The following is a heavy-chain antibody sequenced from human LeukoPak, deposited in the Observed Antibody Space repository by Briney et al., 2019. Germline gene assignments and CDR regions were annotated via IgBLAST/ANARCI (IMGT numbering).Heavy chain of an antibody. J-gene: IGHJ5*02. CDR2: INPSGGST. CDR1: GYTFTSYY. Sequence: ASVKVSCKASGYTFTSYYMHWVRQAPGQGLEWMGIINPSGGSTSYAQKFQGRVTMTRDMSTSTVYMELSRLRSDDTAVYYCARELVPAAISLAGWFDPWGQGTLVTVSS. D-gene: IGHD2-2*01. CDR3: ARELVPAAISLAGWFDP. V-gene: IGHV1-46*01.